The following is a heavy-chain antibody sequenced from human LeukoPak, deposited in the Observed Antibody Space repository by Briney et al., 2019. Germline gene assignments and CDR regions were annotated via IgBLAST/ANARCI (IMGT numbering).Heavy chain of an antibody. Sequence: PGGSLRLSCAASGFTFSSYWMSWVRQAPGKGLEWVANIKQDGSEKYYVDSVKGRFTISRDNAKNSLYLQMNSLRAEDTAVYYCARDGLERFLEWLPLVDYWGQGTLVTVSS. D-gene: IGHD3-3*01. CDR3: ARDGLERFLEWLPLVDY. J-gene: IGHJ4*02. CDR1: GFTFSSYW. V-gene: IGHV3-7*01. CDR2: IKQDGSEK.